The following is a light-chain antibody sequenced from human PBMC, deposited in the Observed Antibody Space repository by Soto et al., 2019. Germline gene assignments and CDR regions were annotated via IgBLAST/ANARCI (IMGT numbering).Light chain of an antibody. CDR2: EGN. CDR1: SGDIGTYNL. CDR3: CSYAGRSTVI. V-gene: IGLV2-23*01. Sequence: QSALTQPASVSGSPGQSITISCTGTSGDIGTYNLVSWYQQHPSRAPKLIIFEGNKRPSGVSNRFSASKSGNTASLAVSGLQAEDEADYHCCSYAGRSTVICGGGTKLTVL. J-gene: IGLJ2*01.